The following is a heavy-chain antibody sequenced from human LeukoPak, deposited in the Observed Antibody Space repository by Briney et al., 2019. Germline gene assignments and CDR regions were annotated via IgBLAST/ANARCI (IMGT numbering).Heavy chain of an antibody. J-gene: IGHJ5*02. D-gene: IGHD3-10*01. Sequence: PLETLSLTCTVSGGSLSSYYWSWIRQPPGKGLEWSGYIYYSGSTNYNPSLKSRVTISVDTSQNQFSLKLTSVTAADTAVYYCARVNTLIRGIGWFDPWGQGILVTVSS. CDR1: GGSLSSYY. CDR3: ARVNTLIRGIGWFDP. CDR2: IYYSGST. V-gene: IGHV4-59*12.